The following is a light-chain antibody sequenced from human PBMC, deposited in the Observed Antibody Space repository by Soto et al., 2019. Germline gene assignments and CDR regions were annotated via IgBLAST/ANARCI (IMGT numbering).Light chain of an antibody. Sequence: EIIMTQSPATLSVSPGERVTLSCRASQGVGSTLAWYQQKPGQAPRLLIYDASNRATGIPARFSGSGSGTDFTLTISSLEPEDFAVYYCQQRSNWPPVFGGGTKVDIK. CDR1: QGVGST. CDR2: DAS. CDR3: QQRSNWPPV. V-gene: IGKV3-11*01. J-gene: IGKJ4*01.